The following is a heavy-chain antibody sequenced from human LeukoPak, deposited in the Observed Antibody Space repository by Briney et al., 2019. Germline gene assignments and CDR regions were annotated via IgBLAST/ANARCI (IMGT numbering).Heavy chain of an antibody. V-gene: IGHV5-51*01. CDR2: IYPGDSDT. CDR3: ARMAFTVTTPAQYYFDY. J-gene: IGHJ4*02. D-gene: IGHD4-11*01. Sequence: GESLKISCKGSGYSFTSYWIGWVRQMPGKGLEWMGIIYPGDSDTRYSPSFQGQVTISADKSISTAYLQWSSLKASDTAMYYCARMAFTVTTPAQYYFDYWGQGTLVTVSS. CDR1: GYSFTSYW.